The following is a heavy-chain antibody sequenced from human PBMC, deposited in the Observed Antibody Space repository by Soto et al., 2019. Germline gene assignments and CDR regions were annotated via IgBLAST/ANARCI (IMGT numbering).Heavy chain of an antibody. D-gene: IGHD6-19*01. Sequence: QVQLQESGPGLVKPSETLSLTCSVSGDSISSYYWSWIRQPAGKGLEWIGRMYISGDANYNPSLKSRVTMSVDTSKNQFSLKLSSVTAADTAVYYCAREYTKTVDGPTPFYFDYWGQGTLVTVSS. CDR1: GDSISSYY. CDR2: MYISGDA. V-gene: IGHV4-4*07. CDR3: AREYTKTVDGPTPFYFDY. J-gene: IGHJ4*02.